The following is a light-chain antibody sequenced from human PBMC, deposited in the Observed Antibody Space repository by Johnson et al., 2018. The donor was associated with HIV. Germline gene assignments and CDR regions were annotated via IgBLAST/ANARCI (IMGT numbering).Light chain of an antibody. V-gene: IGLV1-51*02. Sequence: QLVLTQPPSVSAAPGQKVTISCSGSSSNIGNNYVSWYQQLPGTAPKLLIHENNKLPSGIPDRFSGSKSGTSATLGITGLQTWDEADYYCGAWDSSLTTYVFGTGTKVTVL. CDR3: GAWDSSLTTYV. CDR1: SSNIGNNY. J-gene: IGLJ1*01. CDR2: ENN.